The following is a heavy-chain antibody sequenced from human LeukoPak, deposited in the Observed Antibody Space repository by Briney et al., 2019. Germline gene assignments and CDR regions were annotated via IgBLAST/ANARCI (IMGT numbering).Heavy chain of an antibody. Sequence: PGRSLRLSCAASGFTFSSYGMHWVRQAPGKGLEWVAVIWYDGSNKNYADSLKGRFTISRDNSKNTLYLQMNSLRAEDTAVYYCARKSYSSGCFDCWGQGTLVTVSS. D-gene: IGHD6-19*01. CDR2: IWYDGSNK. J-gene: IGHJ4*02. CDR1: GFTFSSYG. V-gene: IGHV3-33*01. CDR3: ARKSYSSGCFDC.